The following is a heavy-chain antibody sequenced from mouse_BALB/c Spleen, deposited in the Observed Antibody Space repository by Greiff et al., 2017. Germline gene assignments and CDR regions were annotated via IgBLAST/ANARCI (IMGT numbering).Heavy chain of an antibody. D-gene: IGHD1-3*01. CDR2: IDPENGDT. J-gene: IGHJ4*01. V-gene: IGHV14-4*02. CDR3: SGGSIKGAMDY. CDR1: GFNIKDYY. Sequence: EVQLQQSGAELVRPGASVKLSCTASGFNIKDYYMHWVKQRPEQGLEWIGWIDPENGDTEYAPKFQGKATMTADTSSNTAYLQLSSLTSEDTAVYYCSGGSIKGAMDYWGQGTSVTVSS.